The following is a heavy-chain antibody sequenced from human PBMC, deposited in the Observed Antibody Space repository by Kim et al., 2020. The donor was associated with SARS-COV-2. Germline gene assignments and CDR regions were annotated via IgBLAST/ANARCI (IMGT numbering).Heavy chain of an antibody. V-gene: IGHV3-15*01. CDR3: AAEDGVIVPQIFDS. J-gene: IGHJ4*02. Sequence: GGSLRLSCAASGFTFNNAWMSWVRQAPGKGLEWVGRVKAKREGAAADYAAPVKGRFIISRDDSKHTAYLQMNSLKSDDTAVYYCAAEDGVIVPQIFDSWGRGTLVSVSS. CDR2: VKAKREGAAA. D-gene: IGHD2-21*01. CDR1: GFTFNNAW.